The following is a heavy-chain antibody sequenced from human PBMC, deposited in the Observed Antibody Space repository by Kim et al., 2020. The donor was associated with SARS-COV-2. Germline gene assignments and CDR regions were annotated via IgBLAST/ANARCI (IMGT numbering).Heavy chain of an antibody. CDR1: GFTFSDYY. J-gene: IGHJ5*02. V-gene: IGHV3-11*05. CDR3: ARDLAYSYGLWLNWFDP. D-gene: IGHD5-18*01. CDR2: ISSSSSYT. Sequence: GGSLRLSCAASGFTFSDYYMSWIRQAPGKGLEWVSYISSSSSYTNYADSVKGRFTISRDNAKNSLYLQMNSLRAEDTAVYYCARDLAYSYGLWLNWFDPWGQGTLVTVSS.